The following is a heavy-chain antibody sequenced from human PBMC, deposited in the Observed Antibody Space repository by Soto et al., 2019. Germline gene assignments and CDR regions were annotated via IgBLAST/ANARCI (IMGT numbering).Heavy chain of an antibody. CDR3: ARVLLWPAGMDY. J-gene: IGHJ4*02. Sequence: PGGSLRLSCAASGFTFSNYGMHWVRQAPGKGLEWVAVISYDGSSKFYADSLKGRFTISRDNSNNTLYLQMDSLRTEDTAVYCCARVLLWPAGMDYWGQGTLVTVS. CDR1: GFTFSNYG. V-gene: IGHV3-30*03. CDR2: ISYDGSSK. D-gene: IGHD3-10*01.